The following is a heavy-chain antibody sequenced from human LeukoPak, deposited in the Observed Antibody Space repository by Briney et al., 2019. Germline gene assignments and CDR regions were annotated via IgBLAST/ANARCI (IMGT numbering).Heavy chain of an antibody. CDR1: GFIISSYG. D-gene: IGHD3-16*01. V-gene: IGHV3-15*01. J-gene: IGHJ5*02. CDR3: TTFWGSDWSLSVP. Sequence: GGSLRLSCAASGFIISSYGLHWVRQAPGKGLEWVGRIKRKSDGGTTDYAAPVKDRFIISRDDSKNTQMNSLKIEDTAVYYCTTFWGSDWSLSVPWGQGTLVTVSS. CDR2: IKRKSDGGTT.